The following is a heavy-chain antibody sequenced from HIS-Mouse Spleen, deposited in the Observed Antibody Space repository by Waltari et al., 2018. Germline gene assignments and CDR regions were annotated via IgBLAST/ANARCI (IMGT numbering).Heavy chain of an antibody. CDR2: IYHSGST. CDR1: GYSISSGYS. V-gene: IGHV4-38-2*02. J-gene: IGHJ2*01. CDR3: AREIPYSSSWYDWYFDL. Sequence: QVQLQESGPGLVKPSETLSLTCTVSGYSISSGYSWVWIRQPPGKGLEWIGSIYHSGSTYYNPSLKSRVTISVDTSKNQFSLKLSSVTAADTAVYYCAREIPYSSSWYDWYFDLWGRGTLVTVSS. D-gene: IGHD6-13*01.